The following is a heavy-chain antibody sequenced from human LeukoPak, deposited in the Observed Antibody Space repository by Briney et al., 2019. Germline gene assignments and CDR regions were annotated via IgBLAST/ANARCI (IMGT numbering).Heavy chain of an antibody. Sequence: SQTLSLTCTVSGASISSGSYSWSWIRQPAGKGLEWIGRIYNSGSTNYNPSLKSRVTISVDTSKNQFSLKLSSVTAADTAVYYCARDKRTTGDAFDIWGQGTMVTVSS. J-gene: IGHJ3*02. CDR1: GASISSGSYS. CDR2: IYNSGST. D-gene: IGHD1-14*01. V-gene: IGHV4-61*02. CDR3: ARDKRTTGDAFDI.